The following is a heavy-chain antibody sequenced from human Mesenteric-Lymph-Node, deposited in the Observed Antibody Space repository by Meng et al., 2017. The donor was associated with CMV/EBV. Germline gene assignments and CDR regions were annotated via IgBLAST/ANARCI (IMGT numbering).Heavy chain of an antibody. Sequence: QITLKESGPTLVKPTQTLTLTCTFSGFSLSTSGVGVGWIRQPPGKALEWLALIYWDDDKRYSPSLKSRLTITKDTSKNQVVLTMTNMDPVDTATYYCAHSSGIAAAAPFYFDYWGQGTLVTVSS. CDR2: IYWDDDK. CDR1: GFSLSTSGVG. CDR3: AHSSGIAAAAPFYFDY. J-gene: IGHJ4*02. V-gene: IGHV2-5*02. D-gene: IGHD6-13*01.